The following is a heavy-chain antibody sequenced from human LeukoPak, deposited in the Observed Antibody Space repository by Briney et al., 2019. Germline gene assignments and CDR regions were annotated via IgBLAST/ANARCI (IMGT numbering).Heavy chain of an antibody. V-gene: IGHV4-38-2*02. CDR2: IYHSGST. CDR3: ARDHDY. Sequence: SETLSLTCTVSGGSISSYYWSWIRQPPGKGLEWIGSIYHSGSTYYNPSLKSRVTISVDTSKNQFSLKLSSVTAADTAVYYCARDHDYWGQGTLVTVSS. J-gene: IGHJ4*02. CDR1: GGSISSYY.